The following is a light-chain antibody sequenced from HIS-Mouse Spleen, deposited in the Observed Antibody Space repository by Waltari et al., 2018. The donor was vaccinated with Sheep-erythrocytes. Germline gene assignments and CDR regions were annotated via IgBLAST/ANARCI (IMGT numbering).Light chain of an antibody. CDR3: SSYAGSNNWV. Sequence: QSALTQPPSASGSPGQSVTIPCTGTSSDVGGDNYASCYQQHPGKAPKIMIYEVSKRPSGVPDRFSGSKSGNTASLTVSGLQAEDEADYYCSSYAGSNNWVFGGGTKLTVL. CDR1: SSDVGGDNY. V-gene: IGLV2-8*01. J-gene: IGLJ3*02. CDR2: EVS.